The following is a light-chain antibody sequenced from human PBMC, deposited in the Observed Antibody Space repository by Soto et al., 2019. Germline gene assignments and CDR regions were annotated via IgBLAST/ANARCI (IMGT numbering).Light chain of an antibody. J-gene: IGKJ3*01. V-gene: IGKV3-15*01. Sequence: DMAMTQSPATLSVSPGERATLSCRASQSISSNLAWYQQKPGQSPRLLIYGASTRATGVPARFSGSGSGTEFTPTISGLQSEDFAVDYCQQYNSWPPGLFTFGPGTKVDIK. CDR3: QQYNSWPPGLFT. CDR2: GAS. CDR1: QSISSN.